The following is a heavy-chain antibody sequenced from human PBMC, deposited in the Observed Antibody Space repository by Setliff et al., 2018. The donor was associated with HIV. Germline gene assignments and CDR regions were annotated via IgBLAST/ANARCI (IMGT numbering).Heavy chain of an antibody. CDR3: AREGLWFGDKGYFMDV. CDR1: GYTFTKYG. CDR2: IGADNGNT. Sequence: ASVKVSCKASGYTFTKYGIIWVRQAPGQGLEWMGWIGADNGNTNYAQKFQGRVTMTTDTSTSTVYMELGSLISDDTAVYYCAREGLWFGDKGYFMDVWGKGTAVTVSS. V-gene: IGHV1-18*04. D-gene: IGHD3-10*01. J-gene: IGHJ6*03.